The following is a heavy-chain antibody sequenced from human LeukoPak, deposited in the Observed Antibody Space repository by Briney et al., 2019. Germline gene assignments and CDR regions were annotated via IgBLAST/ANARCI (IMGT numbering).Heavy chain of an antibody. V-gene: IGHV3-21*06. D-gene: IGHD1-26*01. CDR1: GFTFNVYA. CDR3: ARALVGAAFDS. CDR2: ISGSRDFI. J-gene: IGHJ4*02. Sequence: GGSLRLSCAVSGFTFNVYAMHWVRQIPGKGPEWISSISGSRDFIYYADSVKGRFTISRDNAKNSLYLDMNSLRVEDTAVYFCARALVGAAFDSWGQGALVTVSS.